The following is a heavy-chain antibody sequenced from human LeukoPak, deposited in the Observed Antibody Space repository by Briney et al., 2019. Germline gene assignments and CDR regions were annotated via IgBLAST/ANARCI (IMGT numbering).Heavy chain of an antibody. CDR3: ARDLYDYGSY. J-gene: IGHJ4*02. CDR2: IYSGGTT. Sequence: GGSLRLSCAASGFTVSSTYMSWVRRAPGKGLEWVSVIYSGGTTYCADSVKGRFTISRDNSKNTLYLQMNSLRTEDTAVYYCARDLYDYGSYWGQGTRVTVSS. D-gene: IGHD4/OR15-4a*01. V-gene: IGHV3-66*01. CDR1: GFTVSSTY.